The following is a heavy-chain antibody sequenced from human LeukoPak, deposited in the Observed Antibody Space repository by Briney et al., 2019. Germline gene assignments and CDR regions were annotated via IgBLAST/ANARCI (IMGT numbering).Heavy chain of an antibody. CDR2: INPNSGGT. Sequence: ASVKVSCKASGYTFTGYYMHWVRQAPGQGLEWMGWINPNSGGTNYAQKFQGRVTMTRDTSISTAYMELSRLRSDDTAVYYCARSWRYQLLSGYDAFDIWGQGTMVTVSS. D-gene: IGHD2-2*01. CDR3: ARSWRYQLLSGYDAFDI. V-gene: IGHV1-2*02. CDR1: GYTFTGYY. J-gene: IGHJ3*02.